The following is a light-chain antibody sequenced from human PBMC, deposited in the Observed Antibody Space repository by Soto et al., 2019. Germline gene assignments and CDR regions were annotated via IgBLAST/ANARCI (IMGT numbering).Light chain of an antibody. V-gene: IGKV1-12*01. CDR1: QGISSL. CDR3: QQANSFPLT. Sequence: DIQMTQSPSSVSASVGDRVTITCRASQGISSLLAWYQQKPGKAPNLLIHTASSLQSGVPSRFSGSGSGTDFTLTSRSLQPEDFATCYRQQANSFPLTFGGGTKVEIK. J-gene: IGKJ4*01. CDR2: TAS.